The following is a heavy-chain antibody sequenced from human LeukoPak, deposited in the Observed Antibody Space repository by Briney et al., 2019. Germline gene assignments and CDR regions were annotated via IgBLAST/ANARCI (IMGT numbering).Heavy chain of an antibody. CDR3: ARDQGYCSSTSCHRAFDI. CDR1: GFTFSDYY. J-gene: IGHJ3*02. D-gene: IGHD2-2*02. V-gene: IGHV3-11*04. Sequence: PGGSLRLSCAASGFTFSDYYMSWIRQAPGRGLEWVSYISSSGSTIYYADSVKGRFTISRDNAKNTLYLQMNSLRAEDTAVYYCARDQGYCSSTSCHRAFDIWGQGTMVTVSS. CDR2: ISSSGSTI.